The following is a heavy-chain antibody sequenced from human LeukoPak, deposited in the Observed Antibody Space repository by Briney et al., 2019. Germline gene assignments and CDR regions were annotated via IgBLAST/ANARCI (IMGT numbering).Heavy chain of an antibody. D-gene: IGHD2-15*01. J-gene: IGHJ4*02. Sequence: GGSLRLSCAASGFTFSSYWMHWVRQAPGKGLVWVSRINSGGSSTTYADSVKGRFTISRDNAKNTLYLQMNSLRAEDTAVYYCARCRSGGSCYSSDWGQGTLVTVSS. V-gene: IGHV3-74*01. CDR3: ARCRSGGSCYSSD. CDR1: GFTFSSYW. CDR2: INSGGSST.